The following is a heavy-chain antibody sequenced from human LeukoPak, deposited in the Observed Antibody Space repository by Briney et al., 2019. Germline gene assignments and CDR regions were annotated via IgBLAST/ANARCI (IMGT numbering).Heavy chain of an antibody. D-gene: IGHD3-22*01. CDR3: ARGGDXSGYXPVDX. CDR1: GGSISSYY. J-gene: IGHJ4*02. V-gene: IGHV4-4*07. CDR2: IYTSWST. Sequence: PSETLSLTCTVSGGSISSYYWSWIRQPAGKGLEWIGRIYTSWSTNYNPSLKSRVTISVDTSKTQFSLKLSSVTAADTAVYYCARGGDXSGYXPVDXXXQGXLVT.